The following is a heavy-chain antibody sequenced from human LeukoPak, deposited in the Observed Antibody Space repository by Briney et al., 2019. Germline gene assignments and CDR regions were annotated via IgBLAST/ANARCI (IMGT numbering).Heavy chain of an antibody. V-gene: IGHV3-9*01. CDR1: GFTFDDYA. CDR2: ISWNSGSI. J-gene: IGHJ4*02. Sequence: GGSLRLSCAASGFTFDDYAMHWVRQAPGKGLEWVSGISWNSGSIGYADSVKGRFTISRDNAKNSLYLQMNSLRAEDTALYYCAKEINPTFMVRGDPFDYWGQGTLVTVSS. D-gene: IGHD3-10*01. CDR3: AKEINPTFMVRGDPFDY.